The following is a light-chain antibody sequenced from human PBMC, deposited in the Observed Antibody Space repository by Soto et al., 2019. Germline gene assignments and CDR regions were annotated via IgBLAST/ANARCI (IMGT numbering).Light chain of an antibody. CDR3: FSYAGNDNSV. V-gene: IGLV2-8*01. CDR1: SRDVGGYNF. J-gene: IGLJ1*01. CDR2: EVN. Sequence: QSLVPHSPSASGSPGQSVTISCTGTSRDVGGYNFVSWYQQRPGKAPKLMIYEVNKRPSGVPDRFSGSKSGNTASLTVSGLQAEDEGDYYCFSYAGNDNSVFGTGTKVTAL.